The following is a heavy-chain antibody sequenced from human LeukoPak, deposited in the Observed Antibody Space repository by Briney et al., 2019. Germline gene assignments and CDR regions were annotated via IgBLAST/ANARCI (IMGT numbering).Heavy chain of an antibody. D-gene: IGHD3-16*01. Sequence: SETLSLTCGVSGGSVSDHYWSWLRQPPGKGLEWIGEIHHVAGTKYNPSLRGRVTISIDTSNNQFSLRLTSVTAADTAVYFCARAQGGAFDIWGQGTMVTVSS. CDR1: GGSVSDHY. CDR2: IHHVAGT. J-gene: IGHJ3*02. CDR3: ARAQGGAFDI. V-gene: IGHV4-34*01.